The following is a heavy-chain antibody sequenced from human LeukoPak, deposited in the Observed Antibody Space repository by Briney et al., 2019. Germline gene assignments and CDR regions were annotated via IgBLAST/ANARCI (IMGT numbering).Heavy chain of an antibody. D-gene: IGHD6-13*01. J-gene: IGHJ5*02. V-gene: IGHV4-39*07. Sequence: SETLSLTCTVSGGSISSSSYYWGWIRQPPGKGLEWIGEINHSGSTNYNPSLKSRVTISVDTSKNQFSLKLSSVTAADTAVYYCARAAAGTRLGWFDPWGQGTLVTVSS. CDR2: INHSGST. CDR3: ARAAAGTRLGWFDP. CDR1: GGSISSSSYY.